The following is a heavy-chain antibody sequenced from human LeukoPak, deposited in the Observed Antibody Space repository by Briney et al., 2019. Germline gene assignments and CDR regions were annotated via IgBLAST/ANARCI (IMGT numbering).Heavy chain of an antibody. Sequence: GGSLRLSCAASGFTFSSYAMSWARQAPGKGLEWVSSISGSGGSTNYADSVKGRFIISRDNSKSTLYLQINSLRAEDTAVYYCAKALFVRRGQDAFDIWGQGTMVTVSS. CDR1: GFTFSSYA. V-gene: IGHV3-23*01. CDR2: ISGSGGST. D-gene: IGHD3-10*01. CDR3: AKALFVRRGQDAFDI. J-gene: IGHJ3*02.